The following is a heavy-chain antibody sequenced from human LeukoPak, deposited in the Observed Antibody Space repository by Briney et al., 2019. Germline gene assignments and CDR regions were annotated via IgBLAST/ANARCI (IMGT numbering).Heavy chain of an antibody. D-gene: IGHD5-12*01. CDR2: ISYDGSNK. J-gene: IGHJ4*02. V-gene: IGHV3-30*03. CDR1: GFTFSSYG. Sequence: GGSLRLSCAASGFTFSSYGMHWVRQAPGKGLEWVAVISYDGSNKYYADSVKGRFTISRDNSKNTLYLQMNSLRAEDTAVYYCAISTVEVATIGPLDFDYWGQGTLVTVSS. CDR3: AISTVEVATIGPLDFDY.